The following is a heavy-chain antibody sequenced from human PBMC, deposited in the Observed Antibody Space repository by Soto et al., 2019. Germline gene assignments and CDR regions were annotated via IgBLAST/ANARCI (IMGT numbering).Heavy chain of an antibody. V-gene: IGHV1-69*13. D-gene: IGHD2-2*01. CDR1: GGTFSSYA. CDR2: IIPIFGTA. CDR3: ARYCSSTSCYPYYYYGMDV. Sequence: SVKVSCKASGGTFSSYAISWVRQAPGQGLEWMGGIIPIFGTANYAQKFQGRVTITADESTSTAYMELSSLRSEDTAVYYCARYCSSTSCYPYYYYGMDVWGQGTTVTVS. J-gene: IGHJ6*02.